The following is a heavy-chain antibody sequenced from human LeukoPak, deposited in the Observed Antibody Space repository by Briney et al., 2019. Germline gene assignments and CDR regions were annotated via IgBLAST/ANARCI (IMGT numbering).Heavy chain of an antibody. Sequence: GASVKVSCKASGYTFTSYGISWVRQAPGQGLEWMGWISAYNGNANYAQKLQGRVTMTTDTSTSTAYMELRSLRSDDTAVYYCARRGSGSYRDYFDYWGQGTLVTVSS. J-gene: IGHJ4*02. CDR1: GYTFTSYG. CDR2: ISAYNGNA. CDR3: ARRGSGSYRDYFDY. V-gene: IGHV1-18*01. D-gene: IGHD1-26*01.